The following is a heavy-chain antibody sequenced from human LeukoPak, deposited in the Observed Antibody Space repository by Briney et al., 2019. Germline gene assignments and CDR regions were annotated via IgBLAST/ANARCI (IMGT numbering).Heavy chain of an antibody. CDR1: GGSISSYY. Sequence: SETLSLTCTVSGGSISSYYWSWLRQPPGKGLEWIGYIYYSGSTSYSPSLKSRVTISADTSKNQFSLRLTSVTAADTAVYYCARLYDSSGYYYPFDYWGQGTLVTVSS. CDR2: IYYSGST. D-gene: IGHD3-22*01. CDR3: ARLYDSSGYYYPFDY. V-gene: IGHV4-59*08. J-gene: IGHJ4*02.